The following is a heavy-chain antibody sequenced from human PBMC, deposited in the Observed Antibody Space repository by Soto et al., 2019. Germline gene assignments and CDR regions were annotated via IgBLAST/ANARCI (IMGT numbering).Heavy chain of an antibody. CDR2: LDGAGGST. CDR1: GFTFSDFA. J-gene: IGHJ6*02. V-gene: IGHV3-23*01. D-gene: IGHD3-10*01. CDR3: AAPRDEYGSGVSWFTYGMDI. Sequence: GGSLRLSCLASGFTFSDFAMTWVRHVPGRGLEWVASLDGAGGSTYYAESVRGRFSISRDNSQNTLFLQMKRLTVDDTAIYYCAAPRDEYGSGVSWFTYGMDIWGRGTTVTVSS.